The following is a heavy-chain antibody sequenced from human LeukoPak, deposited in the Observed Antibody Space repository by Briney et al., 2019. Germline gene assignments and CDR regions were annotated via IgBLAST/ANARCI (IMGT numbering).Heavy chain of an antibody. CDR1: GGSFSGYY. V-gene: IGHV4-34*01. Sequence: PSETLSLTCAVYGGSFSGYYWSWIRQPPGKGLEWIGEINHSESTNYNPSLKSRVTISVDTSKNQFSLKLSSVTAADTAVYYCARCPDGDYEDYWGQGTLVTVSS. CDR3: ARCPDGDYEDY. D-gene: IGHD4-17*01. J-gene: IGHJ4*02. CDR2: INHSEST.